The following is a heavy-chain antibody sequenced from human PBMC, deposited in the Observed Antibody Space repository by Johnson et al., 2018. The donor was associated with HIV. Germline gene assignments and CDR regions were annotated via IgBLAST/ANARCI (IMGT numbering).Heavy chain of an antibody. V-gene: IGHV3-30*03. J-gene: IGHJ3*02. Sequence: VQLVESGGGVVQPGRSLRLSCGASGFTFSSYGMHWVRQAPGKGLEWVAVISYDGSNKYYGDSVKGRFIVSKDNSKNTLYLQMSSLRAEDTAVYYCAREGAPSARDFGAFDIWGQGTMVTVSS. D-gene: IGHD1-26*01. CDR2: ISYDGSNK. CDR3: AREGAPSARDFGAFDI. CDR1: GFTFSSYG.